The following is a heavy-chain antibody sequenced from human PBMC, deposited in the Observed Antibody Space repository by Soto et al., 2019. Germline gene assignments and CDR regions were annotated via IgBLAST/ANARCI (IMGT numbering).Heavy chain of an antibody. Sequence: SQTLSLTCAISGDSVSSNSASWTWIRQSPSRGLEWLGRTYYRSKWYNDYAVSVKSRITINPDTSRNQFSLHLNSVTPDDTAVYSCASENPSEKYLPVGWFDTWGQVTQVTVSS. CDR3: ASENPSEKYLPVGWFDT. V-gene: IGHV6-1*01. CDR1: GDSVSSNSAS. J-gene: IGHJ5*02. CDR2: TYYRSKWYN. D-gene: IGHD1-26*01.